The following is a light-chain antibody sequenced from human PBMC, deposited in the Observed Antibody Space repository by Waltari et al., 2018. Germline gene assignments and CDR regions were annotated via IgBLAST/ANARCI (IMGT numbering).Light chain of an antibody. CDR3: CSYAGSYTLYV. CDR1: SSDVGGYNY. Sequence: QSALTQPRSVSGSPGQSVTISCTGTSSDVGGYNYVSWYQQHPGKAPKLMIYVVSKRPSGVPDRSSGSKSGNTASLTISGLQAEDEADYYCCSYAGSYTLYVFGTGTKVTVL. V-gene: IGLV2-11*01. J-gene: IGLJ1*01. CDR2: VVS.